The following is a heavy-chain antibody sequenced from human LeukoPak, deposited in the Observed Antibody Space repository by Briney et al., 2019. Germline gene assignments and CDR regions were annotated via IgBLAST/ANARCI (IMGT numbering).Heavy chain of an antibody. V-gene: IGHV4-59*08. D-gene: IGHD5-24*01. CDR2: IYHSGST. J-gene: IGHJ5*02. CDR3: ARRLKGAGNTRDPWFDP. Sequence: SETLSLTCTVSGGSISSYYWSWIRQPPGKGLEWIGYIYHSGSTNYNPSLKSRVTMSVDTSKNHFSLKLSSVTAADTAVYYCARRLKGAGNTRDPWFDPWGQGTLVTVSS. CDR1: GGSISSYY.